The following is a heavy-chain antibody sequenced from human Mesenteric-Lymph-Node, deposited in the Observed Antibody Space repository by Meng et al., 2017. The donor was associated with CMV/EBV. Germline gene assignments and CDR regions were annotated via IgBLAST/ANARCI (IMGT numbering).Heavy chain of an antibody. Sequence: GESLKISCAASGFTFSTYSMNWVRQAPGKGLEWVSSISSSSGYIYYADSVKGRFTISRDNAWNSLYLQMNSLRAGDTAVYYCVRGNTYLYYFDCWSQGTQVTVSS. V-gene: IGHV3-21*06. CDR1: GFTFSTYS. CDR2: ISSSSGYI. J-gene: IGHJ4*02. CDR3: VRGNTYLYYFDC.